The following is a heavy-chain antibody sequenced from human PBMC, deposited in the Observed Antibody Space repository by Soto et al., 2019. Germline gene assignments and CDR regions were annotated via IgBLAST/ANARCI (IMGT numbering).Heavy chain of an antibody. CDR3: VRAPEGGVGDGGFDI. D-gene: IGHD3-10*01. V-gene: IGHV4-30-4*01. CDR1: GASISSGGYY. J-gene: IGHJ3*02. Sequence: QVQLQESGPGLVRPSQTLSLTCTVSGASISSGGYYRTWIRQSAGKGLEWIGYIYYSGSTYNNPFVKSLFSILIQPSTTQFSLTLSSVTAAVTAVYFCVRAPEGGVGDGGFDIWGRGTIVTVSS. CDR2: IYYSGST.